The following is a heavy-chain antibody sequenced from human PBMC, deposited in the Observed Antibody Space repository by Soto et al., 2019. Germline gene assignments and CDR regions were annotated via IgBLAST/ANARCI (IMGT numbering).Heavy chain of an antibody. Sequence: SETLSLTCTVSGGSISSYYWSWIRQPPGKGLEWIGYIHYSGSTTYNPSLKSRVTISVDTSKKQFSLKLSSVTAADTAVYYCAGAGITYYHLDVWGKGTTVTVSS. J-gene: IGHJ6*03. D-gene: IGHD1-20*01. V-gene: IGHV4-59*01. CDR1: GGSISSYY. CDR2: IHYSGST. CDR3: AGAGITYYHLDV.